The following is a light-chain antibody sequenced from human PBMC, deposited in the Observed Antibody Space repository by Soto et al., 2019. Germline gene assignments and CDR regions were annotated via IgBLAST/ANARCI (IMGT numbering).Light chain of an antibody. CDR3: QEHKTSYT. J-gene: IGKJ2*01. Sequence: DIQVTQSPSTLSASVGQRVTITCRASESIDDWLAWYQQKPGRAPKLLIFRASTLQYGVPSRFSGSGSGTEFSPTIRSLQPDDSATYFCQEHKTSYTCGQGTKLQIK. CDR1: ESIDDW. CDR2: RAS. V-gene: IGKV1-5*03.